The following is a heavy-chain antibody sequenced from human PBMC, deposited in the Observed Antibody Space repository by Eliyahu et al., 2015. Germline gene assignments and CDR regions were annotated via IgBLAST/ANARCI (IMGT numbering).Heavy chain of an antibody. V-gene: IGHV3-9*01. J-gene: IGHJ6*02. D-gene: IGHD6-13*01. Sequence: EMQLVESGGGLVQPGKSLRLSCLASGFNFXXFSMHWVRQVPGKGLEGVAGINWNSAKVGYADSVKGRFTISRDNVKNSLYLQMSSLRGEDTALYYCVKDMFAAAGYPDYYHGMDVWGQGTTVTVSS. CDR1: GFNFXXFS. CDR2: INWNSAKV. CDR3: VKDMFAAAGYPDYYHGMDV.